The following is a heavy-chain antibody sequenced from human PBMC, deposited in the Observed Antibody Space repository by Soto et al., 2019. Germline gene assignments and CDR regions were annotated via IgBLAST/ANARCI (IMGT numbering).Heavy chain of an antibody. J-gene: IGHJ4*02. D-gene: IGHD5-18*01. V-gene: IGHV3-74*01. CDR2: IKNDGSGT. CDR3: TRGDGDYHDGNGYLGRH. Sequence: EVQLVESVGDLVQPGGSLRLSCVASGFTFSNYWMHWVRQPPGKGLEWVSRIKNDGSGTYYADSVQGSFTISRDNAKNTLYLQMNSLRAEDTAVYYCTRGDGDYHDGNGYLGRHWGQGTLVTVSS. CDR1: GFTFSNYW.